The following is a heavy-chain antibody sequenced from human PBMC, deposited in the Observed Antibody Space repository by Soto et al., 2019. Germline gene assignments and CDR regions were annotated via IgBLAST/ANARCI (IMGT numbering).Heavy chain of an antibody. CDR1: GGSFSGYY. Sequence: PSETLSLTCAVYGGSFSGYYWSWIRQPPGKGLEWIGEINHSGSTNYNPSLKSRVTISVDTSKNQFSLKLSSVTAADTAVYYCGRGRGGAVAGTDYYYGMDVWGQGTTVTVSS. CDR2: INHSGST. CDR3: GRGRGGAVAGTDYYYGMDV. D-gene: IGHD6-19*01. J-gene: IGHJ6*02. V-gene: IGHV4-34*01.